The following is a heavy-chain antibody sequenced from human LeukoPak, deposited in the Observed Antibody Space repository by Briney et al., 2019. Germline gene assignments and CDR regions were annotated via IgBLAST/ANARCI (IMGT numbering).Heavy chain of an antibody. CDR3: ARLLVYNSGGEAFDH. CDR2: ISYDGSKK. Sequence: PGGSLRLSCAASGFTFSISDMHWVRQAPGKGLQWVAFISYDGSKKHCADSVQGRCTISRDNAKNSLYLQMNSLRAEDTAVYYCARLLVYNSGGEAFDHWGQGTLVTVSS. J-gene: IGHJ4*02. V-gene: IGHV3-30*12. D-gene: IGHD1-20*01. CDR1: GFTFSISD.